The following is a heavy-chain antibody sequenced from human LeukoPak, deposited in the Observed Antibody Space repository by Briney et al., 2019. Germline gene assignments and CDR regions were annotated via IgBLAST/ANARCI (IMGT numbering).Heavy chain of an antibody. J-gene: IGHJ4*02. Sequence: SQTLSLTCTVSGGSISSSSYYWGWIRQPPGKGLEWIGSIYYSGSTYYNPSLKSRVTISVDTSKNQFSLKLSSVTAADTAVYYCASAWLSLSGFDYWGQGTLVTVSS. D-gene: IGHD3-22*01. V-gene: IGHV4-39*01. CDR2: IYYSGST. CDR1: GGSISSSSYY. CDR3: ASAWLSLSGFDY.